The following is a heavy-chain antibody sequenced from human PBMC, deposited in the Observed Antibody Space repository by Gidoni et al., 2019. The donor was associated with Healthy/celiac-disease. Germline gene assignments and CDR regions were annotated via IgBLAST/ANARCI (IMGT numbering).Heavy chain of an antibody. Sequence: EVQLVESGGGLVQPGRSLRLSCAASVFPFADYAMHWVRQAPGKGLEWVSGISWNSGSIGYADSVKGRFTISRDNAKNSLYLQMNSLRAEDTALYYCAKDMGYSLRKINFDYWGQGTLVTVSS. CDR2: ISWNSGSI. CDR1: VFPFADYA. D-gene: IGHD1-26*01. V-gene: IGHV3-9*01. CDR3: AKDMGYSLRKINFDY. J-gene: IGHJ4*02.